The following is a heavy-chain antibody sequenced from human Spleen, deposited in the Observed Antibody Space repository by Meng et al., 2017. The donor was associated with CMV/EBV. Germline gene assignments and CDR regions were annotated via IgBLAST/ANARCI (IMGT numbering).Heavy chain of an antibody. CDR2: IGTGSGYI. CDR3: ASPGTYTKLQT. J-gene: IGHJ5*02. V-gene: IGHV3-21*01. D-gene: IGHD1-14*01. CDR1: GFTFSSYD. Sequence: GESLKISCAASGFTFSSYDMHWVRQAPGKGLEWVASIGTGSGYIYYAESVKGRFTISRDNAKNSLHLLMNSLGGNDTAIYYRASPGTYTKLQTWGQGTLVTVSS.